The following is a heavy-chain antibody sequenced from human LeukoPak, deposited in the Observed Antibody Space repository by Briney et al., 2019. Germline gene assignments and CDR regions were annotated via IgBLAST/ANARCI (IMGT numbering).Heavy chain of an antibody. V-gene: IGHV1-18*01. D-gene: IGHD5-24*01. CDR2: ISAYNGNT. J-gene: IGHJ4*02. Sequence: ASVKVSCKASGYTFISYGISWVRQAPGQGLEWMGWISAYNGNTNYAQKLQGRVTMTTDTSTNTAYMDLRSLRSDDTAVYYCASDMLVGDGHPCPYWGQGTLVTVSS. CDR1: GYTFISYG. CDR3: ASDMLVGDGHPCPY.